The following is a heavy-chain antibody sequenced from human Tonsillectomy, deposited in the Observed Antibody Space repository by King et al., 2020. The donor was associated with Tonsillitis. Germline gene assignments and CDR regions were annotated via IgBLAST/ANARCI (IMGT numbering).Heavy chain of an antibody. CDR3: AKDIDPVYARAFDI. V-gene: IGHV3-9*01. D-gene: IGHD2-2*01. Sequence: VQLVESGGGLVQPGRSLRLSCAASGITFENYAMHWVRQAPGKGLEWVSGISWNRGSIGYADSVKGRFTISRDNAKNSLYLQMNRLRAEDTALYYCAKDIDPVYARAFDIWGQGXMVTVSS. CDR2: ISWNRGSI. J-gene: IGHJ3*02. CDR1: GITFENYA.